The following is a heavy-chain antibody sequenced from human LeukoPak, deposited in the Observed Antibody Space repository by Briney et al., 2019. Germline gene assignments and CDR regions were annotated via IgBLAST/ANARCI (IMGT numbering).Heavy chain of an antibody. D-gene: IGHD4-17*01. V-gene: IGHV1-2*02. CDR2: INPNSGGT. CDR3: ALTVTTDYYYMDV. Sequence: ASVKVSCKASGYTFTGYYTHWVRQAPGQGLEWMGWINPNSGGTNYAQKFQGRVTMTRDTSISTAYMELSRLRSDDTAVYYCALTVTTDYYYMDVWGKGTTVTVSS. CDR1: GYTFTGYY. J-gene: IGHJ6*03.